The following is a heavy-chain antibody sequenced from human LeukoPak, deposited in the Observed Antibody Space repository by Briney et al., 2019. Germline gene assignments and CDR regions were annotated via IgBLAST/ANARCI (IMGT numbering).Heavy chain of an antibody. J-gene: IGHJ6*03. D-gene: IGHD3-3*01. Sequence: ASVTVSCKASGGTFSSYAISWVRQAPGQGLEWLGGIIPIFGTANYAQKFQGRVTITTDESTSTAYMELSSLRSEDTAVYYCARVGYYDFWSGYYSYYMDVWGKGTTVTVSS. CDR3: ARVGYYDFWSGYYSYYMDV. V-gene: IGHV1-69*05. CDR2: IIPIFGTA. CDR1: GGTFSSYA.